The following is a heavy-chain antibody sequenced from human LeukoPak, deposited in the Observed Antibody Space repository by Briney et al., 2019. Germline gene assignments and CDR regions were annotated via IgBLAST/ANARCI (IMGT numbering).Heavy chain of an antibody. CDR1: GFALKNYG. D-gene: IGHD3-16*01. J-gene: IGHJ4*02. V-gene: IGHV3-23*01. CDR3: AKESEGASPAY. Sequence: GGSLRLSCAISGFALKNYGVNWVRQAPGKGLEWVSATSYSGDGAYYADSVRGRFTASRDSSTNTYYLQMDSLRAEDTAVYYCAKESEGASPAYWGRGTLVTVAS. CDR2: TSYSGDGA.